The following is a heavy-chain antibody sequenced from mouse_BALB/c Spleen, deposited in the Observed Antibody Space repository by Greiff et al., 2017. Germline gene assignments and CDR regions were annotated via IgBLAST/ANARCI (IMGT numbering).Heavy chain of an antibody. CDR2: ISCYNGAT. V-gene: IGHV1S34*01. D-gene: IGHD2-2*01. CDR1: GYSFTGYY. Sequence: LVKTGASVKISCKASGYSFTGYYMHWVKQSHGKSLEWIGYISCYNGATSYNQKFKGKATFTVDTSSSTAYMQFNSLTSEDSAVYYCARPHYGYDLYAMDYWGQGTSVTVSS. J-gene: IGHJ4*01. CDR3: ARPHYGYDLYAMDY.